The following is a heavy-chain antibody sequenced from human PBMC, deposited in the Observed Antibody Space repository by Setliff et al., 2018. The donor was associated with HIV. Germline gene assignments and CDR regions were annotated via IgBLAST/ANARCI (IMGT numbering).Heavy chain of an antibody. CDR3: ARALRDGSTDAFDI. Sequence: SETLSLTCTVSGGSISSDTYYWGWIRQPPGKGLEWIGSVYYSGTTYYNPSLKSRVTMSVDTSKNQFSLRLNSVTAADTALYYCARALRDGSTDAFDIWGQGTMVTVS. D-gene: IGHD5-12*01. J-gene: IGHJ3*02. CDR1: GGSISSDTYY. CDR2: VYYSGTT. V-gene: IGHV4-39*07.